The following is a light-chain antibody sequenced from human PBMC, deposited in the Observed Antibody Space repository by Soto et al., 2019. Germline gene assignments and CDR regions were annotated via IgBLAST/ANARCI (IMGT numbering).Light chain of an antibody. V-gene: IGLV1-47*01. J-gene: IGLJ2*01. CDR1: SSNIGSNY. CDR3: AAWDDSLSGVV. CDR2: RNN. Sequence: QSVLTQPPSASGTPGQRVTISCSGSSSNIGSNYVYWYQQLPGTAPKLLIYRNNQRPSEVPDRFSGSKSGTSASLAISGLRSEDEADYYCAAWDDSLSGVVFGEGTKLTVL.